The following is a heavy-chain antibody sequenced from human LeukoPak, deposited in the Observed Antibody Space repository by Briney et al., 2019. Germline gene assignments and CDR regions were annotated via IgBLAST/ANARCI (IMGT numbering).Heavy chain of an antibody. V-gene: IGHV3-7*01. Sequence: GGSLRLSCAASGFTFSSYWISWVRQAPGKGLEWVANIKQDGSEKYYVDSVKGRFTISRDNAKNSLYLQMSSLRADDTAVYYCARRLPNSGGYYFDYWGQGTLVTVSS. D-gene: IGHD1-26*01. J-gene: IGHJ4*02. CDR2: IKQDGSEK. CDR3: ARRLPNSGGYYFDY. CDR1: GFTFSSYW.